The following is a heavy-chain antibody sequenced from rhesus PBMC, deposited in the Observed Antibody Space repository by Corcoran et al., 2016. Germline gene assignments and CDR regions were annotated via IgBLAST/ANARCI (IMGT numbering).Heavy chain of an antibody. CDR3: ARGGEAAAGHWYFDL. CDR2: IIPLVGIT. CDR1: GFTFCSYA. D-gene: IGHD6S26*01. V-gene: IGHV1-198*02. J-gene: IGHJ2*01. Sequence: QVQLVQSGAEVKKPGASVNVSCKASGFTFCSYALSWWLQAPGQGLEWKGVIIPLVGITNYAEKDQGRVTITADTSTSTAYMELSSLRSEDTAVYYCARGGEAAAGHWYFDLWGPGTPITISS.